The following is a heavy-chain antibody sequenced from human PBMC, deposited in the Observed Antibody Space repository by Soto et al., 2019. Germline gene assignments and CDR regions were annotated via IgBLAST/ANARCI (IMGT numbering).Heavy chain of an antibody. CDR2: INADNGDT. CDR1: GYTFNRYA. CDR3: AAERGYSYGLHD. D-gene: IGHD5-18*01. Sequence: WASVKVSCKASGYTFNRYAMHWVRQAPGQGLEWMGWINADNGDTRYSQKFQGRVTMAKDTSTTTAYMELSSLAFEDTAVYYCAAERGYSYGLHDWGQGVLVTVST. V-gene: IGHV1-3*01. J-gene: IGHJ4*02.